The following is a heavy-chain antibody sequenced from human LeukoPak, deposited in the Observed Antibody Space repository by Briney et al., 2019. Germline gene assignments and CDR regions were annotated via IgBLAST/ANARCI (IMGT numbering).Heavy chain of an antibody. CDR2: VNDSART. CDR1: GGSFSNYY. V-gene: IGHV4-34*01. J-gene: IGHJ6*03. Sequence: SETLSLTCAVYGGSFSNYYWSWICQTPGTGMDSMGEVNDSARTNYNPSVMSRVTVSGDLAQNQFPLRLTSVTATDTAVYYCARRWNYGRNYYIDVWGKGATVSVSS. D-gene: IGHD1-7*01. CDR3: ARRWNYGRNYYIDV.